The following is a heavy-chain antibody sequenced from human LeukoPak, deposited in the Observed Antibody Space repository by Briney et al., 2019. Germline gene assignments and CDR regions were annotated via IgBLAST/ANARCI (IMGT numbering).Heavy chain of an antibody. D-gene: IGHD4-23*01. CDR3: ARRTVVTPGAFDI. V-gene: IGHV1-2*02. Sequence: GASVKVSCKASGYTFTGYYMHWVRQAPGQGLEWMGWINPNSGGTNYAQKFQGRVTMTRDTSISTAYMELSRQRSDDTAVYYCARRTVVTPGAFDIWGQGTMVTVSS. CDR2: INPNSGGT. J-gene: IGHJ3*02. CDR1: GYTFTGYY.